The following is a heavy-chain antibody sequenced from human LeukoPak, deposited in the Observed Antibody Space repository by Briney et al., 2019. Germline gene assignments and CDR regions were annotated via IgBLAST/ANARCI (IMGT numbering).Heavy chain of an antibody. CDR3: ARASRGDYYYYYMDV. J-gene: IGHJ6*03. Sequence: PSETLSLTCTVSGGSISSYYWSWIRQPPGKGLEWIGYVYYSGSTNYNPSLKSRVTISVDTSKNQFSLKLSSVTAADTAVYYCARASRGDYYYYYMDVWGKGTTVTVS. CDR2: VYYSGST. V-gene: IGHV4-59*01. CDR1: GGSISSYY.